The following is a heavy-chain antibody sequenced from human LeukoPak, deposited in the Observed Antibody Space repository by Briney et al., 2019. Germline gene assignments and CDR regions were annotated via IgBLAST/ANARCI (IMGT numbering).Heavy chain of an antibody. J-gene: IGHJ4*02. CDR2: INHSGST. CDR3: ARGRYYFDY. CDR1: GGSFSGYY. V-gene: IGHV4-34*01. Sequence: SETLSLTCAVYGGSFSGYYWSWIRQPPGKGLEWIGEINHSGSTNYNPSLKSRVTISVDASKNQFSLKLSSVTAADTAVYYCARGRYYFDYWGQGTLVTVSS.